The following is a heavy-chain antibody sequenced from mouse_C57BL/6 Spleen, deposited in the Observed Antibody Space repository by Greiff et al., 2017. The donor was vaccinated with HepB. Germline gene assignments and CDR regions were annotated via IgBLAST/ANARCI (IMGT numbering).Heavy chain of an antibody. CDR1: GYTFTDYE. CDR3: TGYYYGSSLAWFAH. V-gene: IGHV1-15*01. J-gene: IGHJ3*01. D-gene: IGHD1-1*01. Sequence: QVQLQQSGAELVRPGASVTLSCKASGYTFTDYEMHWVKQTPVHGLEWIGAIDPETGGTAYNQKFKGKAILTADKSSSTAYMELRSLTSEDSAVYYCTGYYYGSSLAWFAHWGQGTLVTVSA. CDR2: IDPETGGT.